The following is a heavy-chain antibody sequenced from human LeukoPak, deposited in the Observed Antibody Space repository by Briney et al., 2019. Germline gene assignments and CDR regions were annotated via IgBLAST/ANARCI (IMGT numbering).Heavy chain of an antibody. CDR3: ARVSSGWDNFDY. V-gene: IGHV3-64*01. J-gene: IGHJ4*02. CDR1: VFTFSSYA. Sequence: GGSLRLSCAASVFTFSSYAMHWVRQAPGKGLEYVSAISSNGGSTYYANSVKGRFTISRDNSKNTLYLQMGSLRAEDMAVYYCARVSSGWDNFDYWGQGTLVTVSS. CDR2: ISSNGGST. D-gene: IGHD6-19*01.